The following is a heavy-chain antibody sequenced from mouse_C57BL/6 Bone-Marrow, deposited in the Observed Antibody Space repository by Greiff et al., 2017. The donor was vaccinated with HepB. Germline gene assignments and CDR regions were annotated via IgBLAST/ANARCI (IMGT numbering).Heavy chain of an antibody. J-gene: IGHJ3*01. CDR3: ARLRYGSSYTWFAY. V-gene: IGHV1-20*01. CDR2: INPYNGDT. CDR1: GYSFTGYF. Sequence: EVKLVESGPELVKPGDSVKISCKASGYSFTGYFMNWVMQSHGKSLEWIGRINPYNGDTFYNQKFKGKATLTVDKSSSTAHMELRSLTSEDSAVYYCARLRYGSSYTWFAYWGQGTLVTVSA. D-gene: IGHD1-1*01.